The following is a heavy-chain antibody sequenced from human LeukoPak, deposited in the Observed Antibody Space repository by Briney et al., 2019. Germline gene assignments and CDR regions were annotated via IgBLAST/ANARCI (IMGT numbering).Heavy chain of an antibody. Sequence: PSETLSLTCTVSSGDSISSYYWSWIRQPPGKGLEWIGYIYYSGSTNYNPSLKSRVTISVDTSKNQFSLKLSSVTAADTAVYYCARHESGYCSGGSCYPLWYYYYGMDVWGQGTTVTVSS. J-gene: IGHJ6*02. CDR3: ARHESGYCSGGSCYPLWYYYYGMDV. CDR2: IYYSGST. D-gene: IGHD2-15*01. V-gene: IGHV4-59*08. CDR1: GDSISSYY.